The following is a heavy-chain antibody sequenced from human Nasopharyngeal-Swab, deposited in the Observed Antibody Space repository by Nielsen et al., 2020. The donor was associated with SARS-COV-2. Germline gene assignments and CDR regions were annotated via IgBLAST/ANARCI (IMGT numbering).Heavy chain of an antibody. CDR2: IIPIFGTA. J-gene: IGHJ4*02. Sequence: SVKVSCKASGGTFSSYAISWVRQAPGQGLEWMGGIIPIFGTANYAQEFQGRVTITADESTSTAYMELSSLRSEDTAVYYCARFGALRGSGSYYYWGQGTLVTVSS. CDR3: ARFGALRGSGSYYY. D-gene: IGHD3-10*01. V-gene: IGHV1-69*13. CDR1: GGTFSSYA.